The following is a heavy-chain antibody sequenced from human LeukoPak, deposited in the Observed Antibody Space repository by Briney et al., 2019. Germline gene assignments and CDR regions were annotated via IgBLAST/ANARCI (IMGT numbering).Heavy chain of an antibody. CDR3: ANSSFQDYYYMDV. CDR1: GHTFTSYG. D-gene: IGHD6-6*01. J-gene: IGHJ6*03. Sequence: GASVKVSCKASGHTFTSYGISWVRQAPGQGLEWMGWISAYNGNTNYAQKFQGRVTMTTDTSTSTAYMELRSLRSDDTAVYYCANSSFQDYYYMDVWGKGTTVTVSS. CDR2: ISAYNGNT. V-gene: IGHV1-18*01.